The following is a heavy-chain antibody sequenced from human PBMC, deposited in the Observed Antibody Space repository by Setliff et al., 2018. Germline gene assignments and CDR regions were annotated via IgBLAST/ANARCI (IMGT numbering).Heavy chain of an antibody. CDR2: INPNSGGT. CDR3: ARDPQKTVDGKHAFDI. Sequence: GASVKVSCKASGYTFTGYYMHWVRQAPGQGLEWMGWINPNSGGTNYAQKFQGRVTMTRDTSISTAYMELSRLRSDDTAVYYCARDPQKTVDGKHAFDIWGQGTMVTVS. J-gene: IGHJ3*02. D-gene: IGHD7-27*01. CDR1: GYTFTGYY. V-gene: IGHV1-2*02.